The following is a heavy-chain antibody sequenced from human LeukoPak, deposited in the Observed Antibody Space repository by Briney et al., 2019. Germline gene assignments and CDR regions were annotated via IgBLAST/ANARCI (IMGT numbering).Heavy chain of an antibody. CDR3: ARDQGAGSELDY. V-gene: IGHV1-3*01. CDR1: GYTFTSYA. D-gene: IGHD6-19*01. Sequence: ASVKASCKASGYTFTSYAMHRVRQVPGQRLEWMGWINAGNGNTKYSQKFQGRVTITRDTSASTAYMELSSLRSEDTAVYYCARDQGAGSELDYWGQGTLVTVSS. CDR2: INAGNGNT. J-gene: IGHJ4*02.